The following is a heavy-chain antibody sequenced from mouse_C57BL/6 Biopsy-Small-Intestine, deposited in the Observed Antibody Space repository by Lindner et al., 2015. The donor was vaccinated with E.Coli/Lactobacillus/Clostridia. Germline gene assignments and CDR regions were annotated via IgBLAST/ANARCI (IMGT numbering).Heavy chain of an antibody. CDR2: INPYSGGP. D-gene: IGHD1-1*01. CDR1: GYTFTAYY. V-gene: IGHV1-19*01. Sequence: SVKVSCKASGYTFTAYYIHWVRQAPGQGLEWMGRINPYSGGPNYAQKFQGRVTMTRDTSIRTVYMELTGLRSDDTAIYYCAREYGASYYYYYYMGVWGKGTTVTVSS. CDR3: AREYGASYYYYYYMGV. J-gene: IGHJ1*03.